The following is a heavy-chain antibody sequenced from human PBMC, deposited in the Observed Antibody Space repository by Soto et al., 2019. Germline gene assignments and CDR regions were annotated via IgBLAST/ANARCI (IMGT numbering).Heavy chain of an antibody. CDR3: ARVIYDILTGYNWFDP. V-gene: IGHV4-31*03. CDR1: GGSISSGGYY. J-gene: IGHJ5*02. D-gene: IGHD3-9*01. CDR2: IYYSGST. Sequence: SETLSLTCTVSGGSISSGGYYWSWIRQHPGKGLEWIGYIYYSGSTYYNPSLKSRVTISVDTSKNQFSLKLSSVTAADTAVYYCARVIYDILTGYNWFDPWGQGTLVTVSS.